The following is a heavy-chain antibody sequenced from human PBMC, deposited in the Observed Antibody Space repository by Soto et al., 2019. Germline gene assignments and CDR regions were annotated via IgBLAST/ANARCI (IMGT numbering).Heavy chain of an antibody. J-gene: IGHJ3*02. CDR1: GGSISSYY. CDR2: IYYSGST. V-gene: IGHV4-59*01. CDR3: ARSLAVIAVAGGDAFDI. Sequence: PSETLSLTCTVSGGSISSYYWSWIRQPPGKGLEWIGYIYYSGSTNYNPSLKSRVTIPVDTSKNQFSLKLSSVTTADTAVYYCARSLAVIAVAGGDAFDIWGQGTMVTVSS. D-gene: IGHD6-19*01.